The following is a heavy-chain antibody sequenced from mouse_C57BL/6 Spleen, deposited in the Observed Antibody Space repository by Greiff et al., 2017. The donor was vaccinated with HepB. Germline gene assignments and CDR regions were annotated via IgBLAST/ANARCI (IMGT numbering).Heavy chain of an antibody. CDR2: IYPRSGNT. D-gene: IGHD1-1*01. Sequence: VQLQQSGAELARPGASVKLSCKASGYTFTSYGISWVKQRTGQGLEWIGEIYPRSGNTYYNEKFKGKATLTADKSSSTAYMELRSLTSEESAVYFSAREDVTTVVARFDDWGQGTTLTVSS. CDR1: GYTFTSYG. V-gene: IGHV1-81*01. CDR3: AREDVTTVVARFDD. J-gene: IGHJ2*01.